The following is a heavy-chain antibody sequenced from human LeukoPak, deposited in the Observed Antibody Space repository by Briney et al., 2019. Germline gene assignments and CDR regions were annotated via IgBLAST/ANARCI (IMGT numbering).Heavy chain of an antibody. CDR3: ARESGGAYSSSSGGGYFDY. Sequence: PGRSLRLSCAASGFSYTIFWMSWVRQAPGRGLEWVATIKEDGSEKYYVDSVKGRFTISRDNAKNSLYLQMNSLRAEDTAVYYCARESGGAYSSSSGGGYFDYWGQGTLVTVSS. CDR1: GFSYTIFW. J-gene: IGHJ4*02. D-gene: IGHD6-13*01. CDR2: IKEDGSEK. V-gene: IGHV3-7*01.